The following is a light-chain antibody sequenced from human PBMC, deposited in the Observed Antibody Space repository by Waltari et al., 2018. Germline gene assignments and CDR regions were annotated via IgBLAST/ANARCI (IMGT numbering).Light chain of an antibody. J-gene: IGKJ3*01. CDR2: DAY. CDR1: QSVSSN. CDR3: QQYINWPSFT. Sequence: EIVMTQSPATLSVSPGERVTLSCWASQSVSSNLAGYQQKPGQGPSLLIYDAYTRAPGIPARFSGSGSGTEFTLTISSLTSEDFAIYYCQQYINWPSFTFGPGTKVDIK. V-gene: IGKV3D-15*01.